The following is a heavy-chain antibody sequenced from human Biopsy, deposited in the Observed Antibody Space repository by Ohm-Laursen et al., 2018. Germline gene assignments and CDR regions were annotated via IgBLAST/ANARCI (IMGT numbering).Heavy chain of an antibody. J-gene: IGHJ4*02. D-gene: IGHD3-3*01. CDR1: GYTFTNYG. Sequence: SVKVSCKVSGYTFTNYGISWVRQAPGQGLEWMGWISPYNGDTDYAQKLRGRVTMTTDTSTSTAYMDLRSLRSDDTAVYYCARDRWPHVTLLGLVVFDFWGQGTLVIVSS. CDR3: ARDRWPHVTLLGLVVFDF. CDR2: ISPYNGDT. V-gene: IGHV1-18*01.